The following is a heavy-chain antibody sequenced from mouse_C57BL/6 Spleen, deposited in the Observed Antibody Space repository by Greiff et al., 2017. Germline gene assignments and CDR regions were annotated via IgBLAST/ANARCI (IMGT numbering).Heavy chain of an antibody. D-gene: IGHD2-3*01. V-gene: IGHV3-6*01. J-gene: IGHJ2*01. Sequence: EVKLMESGPGLVKPSQSLSLTCSVTGYSITSGYYWNWIRQFPGNKLEWMGYISYDGSNNYNPSLKNRISITRDTSKNQFFLKLNSVTTEDTATYYCARGEWLLRSFDYWGQGTTLTVSS. CDR2: ISYDGSN. CDR3: ARGEWLLRSFDY. CDR1: GYSITSGYY.